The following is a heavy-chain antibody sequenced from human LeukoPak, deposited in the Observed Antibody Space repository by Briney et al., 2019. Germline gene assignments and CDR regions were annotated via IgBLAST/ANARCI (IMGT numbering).Heavy chain of an antibody. CDR1: GGSISSGGYY. V-gene: IGHV4-31*03. CDR3: ARDPSPSTVTTPDAFDI. D-gene: IGHD4-17*01. J-gene: IGHJ3*02. CDR2: IYYSGST. Sequence: SETLSLTCTVSGGSISSGGYYWSWIRQHPGEGLEWIGYIYYSGSTYYNPSLKSRVTISVDTSKNQFSLKLSSVTAADTAVYYCARDPSPSTVTTPDAFDIWGQGTMVTVSS.